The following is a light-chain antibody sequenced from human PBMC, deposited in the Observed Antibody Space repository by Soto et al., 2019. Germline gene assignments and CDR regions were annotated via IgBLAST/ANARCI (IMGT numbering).Light chain of an antibody. CDR2: GAS. CDR1: QSVISSY. J-gene: IGKJ1*01. Sequence: EIMLTQSPGTLSLSPGEGATLSCRASQSVISSYLAWYQQKPAQAPRLLIYGASSRATGIPDRFSGSGSGTDFSLTISRLEPEDFAGYYCQQYASSPGTFGQGTKVEIK. CDR3: QQYASSPGT. V-gene: IGKV3-20*01.